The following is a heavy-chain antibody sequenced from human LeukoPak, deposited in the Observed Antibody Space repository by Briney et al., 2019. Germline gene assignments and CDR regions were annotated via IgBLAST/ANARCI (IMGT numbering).Heavy chain of an antibody. Sequence: ASVKVSCKASGYTFTGYYIHWVRQAPGQGLERMGWINPNSGGTNYAQKFQGRVTMTRDTSISTAYLELSRLRSDDTAVFFCARDSCSGGSCYSGQYYFDYWGQGTLVTVSS. J-gene: IGHJ4*02. D-gene: IGHD2-15*01. CDR3: ARDSCSGGSCYSGQYYFDY. V-gene: IGHV1-2*02. CDR2: INPNSGGT. CDR1: GYTFTGYY.